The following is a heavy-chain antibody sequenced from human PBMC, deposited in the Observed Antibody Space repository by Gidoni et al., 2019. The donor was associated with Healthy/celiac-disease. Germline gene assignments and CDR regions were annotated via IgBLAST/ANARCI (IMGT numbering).Heavy chain of an antibody. CDR1: VGSISSRSYF. J-gene: IGHJ6*02. D-gene: IGHD2-15*01. Sequence: QLQLQASGPGLVKPSETLSLTCTVSVGSISSRSYFWGSFRQPPGQGLEWIGSSYYSGSTYYNPSLKSRVTISVDTSKNKFSLKLSSVTAADTAVYYCARVEGYCSGSSCQEYYYYGMDVWGQGTTVTVSS. V-gene: IGHV4-39*07. CDR2: SYYSGST. CDR3: ARVEGYCSGSSCQEYYYYGMDV.